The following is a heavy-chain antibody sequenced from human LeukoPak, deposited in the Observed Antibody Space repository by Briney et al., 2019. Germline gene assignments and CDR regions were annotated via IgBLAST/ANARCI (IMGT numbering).Heavy chain of an antibody. D-gene: IGHD1-7*01. Sequence: SETLSLTCTVSGGSISSYYWSWIRQPPGKGLEWIGYIYYSGSTNYNPSLKSRVTISVDTSKNQFSLKLSSVTAADTAVYYCARAANWDYGTYYYYSMDVWGKGTTVTVSS. CDR2: IYYSGST. V-gene: IGHV4-59*01. CDR3: ARAANWDYGTYYYYSMDV. J-gene: IGHJ6*03. CDR1: GGSISSYY.